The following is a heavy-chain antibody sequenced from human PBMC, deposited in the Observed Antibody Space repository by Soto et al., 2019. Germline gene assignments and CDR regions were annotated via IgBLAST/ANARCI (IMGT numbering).Heavy chain of an antibody. D-gene: IGHD3-9*01. J-gene: IGHJ4*02. Sequence: GGSLRLSGAASGFNLSHPWMTWVRQAAGKWLEWVGRIKSETDWVTADYAEPVKGRITISRDTPKTPVYQQMNSLKTEEKAVYYCTTGIYYDLLTGYHDVAYWGQGTLVTVSS. CDR2: IKSETDWVTA. CDR3: TTGIYYDLLTGYHDVAY. CDR1: GFNLSHPW. V-gene: IGHV3-15*01.